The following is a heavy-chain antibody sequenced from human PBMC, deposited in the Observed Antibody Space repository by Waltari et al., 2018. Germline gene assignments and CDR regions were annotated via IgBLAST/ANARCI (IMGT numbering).Heavy chain of an antibody. Sequence: EVQLVQSGAEVKKSGESLTISCKGSGFIFTSYWIIWLRRIPGNGLEWMGRIDPAASRTYYSPSFQGHVTISVDKSISTAYLQWNSLEASDTAMFYCARQRGGGGPWSDNNDYYGMDVWGQGTTVIVFS. D-gene: IGHD1-1*01. V-gene: IGHV5-10-1*03. CDR3: ARQRGGGGPWSDNNDYYGMDV. J-gene: IGHJ6*02. CDR1: GFIFTSYW. CDR2: IDPAASRT.